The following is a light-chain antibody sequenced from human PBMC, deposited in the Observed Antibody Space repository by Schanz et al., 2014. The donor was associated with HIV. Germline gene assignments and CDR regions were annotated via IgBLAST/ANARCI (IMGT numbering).Light chain of an antibody. CDR2: KAS. J-gene: IGKJ3*01. CDR1: QSIGNS. V-gene: IGKV1-5*03. CDR3: QQTYSTPVT. Sequence: IPMTQSPATLYASVGDRVTLTCRTSQSIGNSLAWLQQKPGRAPKVLIYKASTLESGVPSTFRGSGSGTDFTLSISSLQPEDFATYYCQQTYSTPVTFGPGTKVEIK.